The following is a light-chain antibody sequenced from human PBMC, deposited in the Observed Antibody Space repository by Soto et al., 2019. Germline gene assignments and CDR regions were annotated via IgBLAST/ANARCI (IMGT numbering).Light chain of an antibody. CDR3: LQHNTNPWT. V-gene: IGKV1-5*01. Sequence: DIQMTQSPSTLSASVGDRVTITCRARQSISIWLAWYQQKPGKAPKLLIYDASILESGVPSRFSGSGSGTEFTLTINRLQPEDFATYYCLQHNTNPWTLGQGTKVDIK. CDR2: DAS. J-gene: IGKJ1*01. CDR1: QSISIW.